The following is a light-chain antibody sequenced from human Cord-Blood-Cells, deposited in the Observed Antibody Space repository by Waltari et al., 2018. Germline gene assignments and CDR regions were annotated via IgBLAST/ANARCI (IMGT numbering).Light chain of an antibody. CDR1: QSISSY. CDR3: QQSYSTPWT. J-gene: IGKJ1*01. Sequence: DIQMTQSPSSLSASVGDRVTITCRASQSISSYLNWYQQKPGKAPKLLIYAAASLQRGVPSRFSGSGSGTDFTLTISSLQPEEFATYDCQQSYSTPWTFGQGTKVEIK. V-gene: IGKV1-39*01. CDR2: AAA.